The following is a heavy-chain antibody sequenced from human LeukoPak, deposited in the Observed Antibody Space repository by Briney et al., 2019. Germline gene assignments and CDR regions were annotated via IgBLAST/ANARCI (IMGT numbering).Heavy chain of an antibody. Sequence: GGSLRLSCAASGFTFSSYAMSWVRQAPGKGLEWVSAISGSGGSTYYADSVKGRFTISRDNSKNTLYLQMNSLRAEDTAVYYCAKDVTGYDYVWGSYLFDYWGQGTLVTVSS. D-gene: IGHD3-16*02. V-gene: IGHV3-23*01. CDR3: AKDVTGYDYVWGSYLFDY. CDR2: ISGSGGST. CDR1: GFTFSSYA. J-gene: IGHJ4*02.